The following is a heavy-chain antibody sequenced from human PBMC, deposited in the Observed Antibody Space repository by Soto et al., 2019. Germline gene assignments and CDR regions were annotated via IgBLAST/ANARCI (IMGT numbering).Heavy chain of an antibody. CDR1: GGSFSGYY. Sequence: PSETLSLTCAVYGGSFSGYYWSWIRQPPGKGLEWIGEINHSGSTNYNPSLKSRVTISVDTSKNQFSLKLSSVTAADTAVYYCARGYIVATIALFDYWGQGTLVTVSS. J-gene: IGHJ4*02. D-gene: IGHD5-12*01. V-gene: IGHV4-34*01. CDR3: ARGYIVATIALFDY. CDR2: INHSGST.